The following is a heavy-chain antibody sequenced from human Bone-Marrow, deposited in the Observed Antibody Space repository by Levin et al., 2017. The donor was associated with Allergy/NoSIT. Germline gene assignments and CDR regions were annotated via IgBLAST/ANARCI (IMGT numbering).Heavy chain of an antibody. J-gene: IGHJ6*02. CDR1: GDSISNTHHY. CDR3: ASWAMYHYGRSAFGYFYYAMDV. CDR2: MFAGGAA. D-gene: IGHD3-22*01. V-gene: IGHV4-61*02. Sequence: SETLSLTCTVSGDSISNTHHYWSWIRQPAGKGLEWIGRMFAGGAATYKRSLRSRVTISIDTSKNQFSLKLTSVTAADTAVYYCASWAMYHYGRSAFGYFYYAMDVWGQATTVTVSS.